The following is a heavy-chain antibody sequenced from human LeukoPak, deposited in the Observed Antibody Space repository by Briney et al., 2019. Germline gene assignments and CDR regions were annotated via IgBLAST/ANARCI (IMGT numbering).Heavy chain of an antibody. CDR3: ARGQSTIFGVVSTFDY. CDR1: GGSFSGYY. J-gene: IGHJ4*02. V-gene: IGHV4-34*01. D-gene: IGHD3-3*01. CDR2: INHSGST. Sequence: PSETLSLTCAVYGGSFSGYYWSWIRQPPGKGLEWIGEINHSGSTNYNPSLKSRVTISVDTSKNQFSLKLSSVTAAGTAVYYCARGQSTIFGVVSTFDYWGQGTLVTVSS.